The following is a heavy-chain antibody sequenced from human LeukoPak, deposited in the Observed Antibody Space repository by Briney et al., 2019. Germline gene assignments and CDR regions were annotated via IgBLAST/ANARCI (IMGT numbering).Heavy chain of an antibody. D-gene: IGHD3-3*01. Sequence: SETLSLTCTVSGGSISSSSYYWGWIRQPPGKGLGWIGSIYYSGSSYYNPSLKSRVTRSVDTSKNQFSLKLSSVTAADTAVYYGARDSGITIFEVVNCWFDPWGQGTLVTVSS. CDR1: GGSISSSSYY. CDR2: IYYSGSS. V-gene: IGHV4-39*07. CDR3: ARDSGITIFEVVNCWFDP. J-gene: IGHJ5*02.